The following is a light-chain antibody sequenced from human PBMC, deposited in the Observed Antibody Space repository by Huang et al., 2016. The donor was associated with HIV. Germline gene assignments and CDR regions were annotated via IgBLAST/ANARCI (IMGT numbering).Light chain of an antibody. V-gene: IGKV1-12*01. CDR3: QQANTFPYT. CDR2: AAS. CDR1: QGISSW. J-gene: IGKJ2*01. Sequence: DIQMTQSPSSVSVSVGDRVTITCRASQGISSWIAWYQQKPGKAPKLLIYAASSLQSGGPSRFSGSGSGTDFTLTISSLQPEDFATYYCQQANTFPYTFGQGTKLKIK.